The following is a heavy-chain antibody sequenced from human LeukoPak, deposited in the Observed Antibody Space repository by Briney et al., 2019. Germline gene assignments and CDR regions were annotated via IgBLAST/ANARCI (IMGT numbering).Heavy chain of an antibody. CDR3: ARDQTLTYYFDSSPRGPDY. D-gene: IGHD3-22*01. V-gene: IGHV1-46*01. CDR2: INPSGGST. Sequence: ASVKVSYKASGYTFTSYYMHWVRQAPGQGLEWMGIINPSGGSTSYAQKFQGRITMTRDTSTSTVYMELSSLRSEDTAVYYCARDQTLTYYFDSSPRGPDYWGQGTLVTVSS. J-gene: IGHJ4*02. CDR1: GYTFTSYY.